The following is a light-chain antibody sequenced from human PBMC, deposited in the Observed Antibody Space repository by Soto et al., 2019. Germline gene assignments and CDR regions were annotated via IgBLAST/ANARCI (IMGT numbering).Light chain of an antibody. CDR1: QDISNY. V-gene: IGKV1-33*01. CDR3: QQSDSLPIT. J-gene: IGKJ5*01. CDR2: DAS. Sequence: DIQMTQSPSSLSASVGDRVTITCRASQDISNYLNWYQQRPGKAPKLLIYDASNLERGVPSRFSGTRSGTHFTFAITSLQPEDVATYYCQQSDSLPITFGQGTRRRL.